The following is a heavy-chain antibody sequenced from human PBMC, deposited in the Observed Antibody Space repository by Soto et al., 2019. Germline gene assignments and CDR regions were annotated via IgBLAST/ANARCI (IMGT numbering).Heavy chain of an antibody. CDR3: TTDSYSAMIEVRFDY. V-gene: IGHV3-15*07. CDR2: IKSKTLGGTT. D-gene: IGHD3-22*01. Sequence: PGGSLRLSCAGSGFAFNSAWINWVRQAPGKGLEWVGRIKSKTLGGTTNFAEPVRGKFAITRDDSRNIAYIQMNSLNTEDTAVYYCTTDSYSAMIEVRFDYWGHGTLVTVSS. J-gene: IGHJ4*03. CDR1: GFAFNSAW.